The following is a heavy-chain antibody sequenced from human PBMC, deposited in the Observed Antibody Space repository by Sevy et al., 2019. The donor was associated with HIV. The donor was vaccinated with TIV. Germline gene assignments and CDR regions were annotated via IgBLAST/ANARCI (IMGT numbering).Heavy chain of an antibody. D-gene: IGHD3-22*01. CDR3: ARDLPSAVINPFYYYGLDV. CDR1: GFTFSIYA. CDR2: ISYDGGVK. Sequence: GGSLRLSCAASGFTFSIYAMHWVRRAPDKGLEWVAVISYDGGVKYFADSVKGRVTISRDNSKNTLYLQMNSLRPEDTAVYYCARDLPSAVINPFYYYGLDVWGQGTTVTVSS. V-gene: IGHV3-30*04. J-gene: IGHJ6*02.